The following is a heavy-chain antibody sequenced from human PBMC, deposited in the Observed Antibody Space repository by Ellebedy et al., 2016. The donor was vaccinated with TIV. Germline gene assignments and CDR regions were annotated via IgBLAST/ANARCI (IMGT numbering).Heavy chain of an antibody. J-gene: IGHJ4*02. CDR1: GFSFSSYA. CDR2: ISDTGSGT. Sequence: GESLKISXAASGFSFSSYAMSWVRQPPGKGLEWVSAISDTGSGTYYADSVKGRFTISRDNSKNTLYLQMNSLRAEDTAVYYCAKDQIAGPTRGDPFDYWGQGTLVTASS. V-gene: IGHV3-23*01. CDR3: AKDQIAGPTRGDPFDY. D-gene: IGHD1-26*01.